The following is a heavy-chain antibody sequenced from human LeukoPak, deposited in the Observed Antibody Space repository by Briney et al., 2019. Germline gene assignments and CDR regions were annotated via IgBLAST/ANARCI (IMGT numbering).Heavy chain of an antibody. Sequence: SETLSLTCTVSGVPIRTDYWSWIRQTPGKGLEWIAYIFDIGSTTYNPSLKSRVTISVDTPKSQFSLNLSSVTAADTGVYYCARAPEYGWGSYLLYWGQGIQVTVSS. V-gene: IGHV4-59*08. J-gene: IGHJ4*02. CDR2: IFDIGST. CDR1: GVPIRTDY. CDR3: ARAPEYGWGSYLLY. D-gene: IGHD3-10*01.